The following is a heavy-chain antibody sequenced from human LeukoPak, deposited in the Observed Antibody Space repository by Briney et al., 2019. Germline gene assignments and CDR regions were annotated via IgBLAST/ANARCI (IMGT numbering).Heavy chain of an antibody. CDR3: ARRPGEYSPPYDY. D-gene: IGHD2/OR15-2a*01. J-gene: IGHJ4*02. CDR2: IYSGGNT. Sequence: PGGSLRLSCTVSGFTVSSNSMSWVRQAPGKGLEWVSLIYSGGNTHYSDSVRGRFTISGDNSKNTLYLQMNSLRAEDTAVYYCARRPGEYSPPYDYWGQGTLVTVSS. V-gene: IGHV3-53*01. CDR1: GFTVSSNS.